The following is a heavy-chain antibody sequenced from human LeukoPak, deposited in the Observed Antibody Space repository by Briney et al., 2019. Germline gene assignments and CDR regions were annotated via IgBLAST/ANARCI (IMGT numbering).Heavy chain of an antibody. Sequence: GASVKVSCKASGYTFTGYYMHWVRQAPGQGLEWMGRINPNSGGTNYAQKFQGRVTMTRDTSASTAYMELSRLRSDDTAVYYCARALAAAAGPRDWGQGTLVTVSS. CDR2: INPNSGGT. CDR3: ARALAAAAGPRD. V-gene: IGHV1-2*06. CDR1: GYTFTGYY. D-gene: IGHD6-13*01. J-gene: IGHJ4*02.